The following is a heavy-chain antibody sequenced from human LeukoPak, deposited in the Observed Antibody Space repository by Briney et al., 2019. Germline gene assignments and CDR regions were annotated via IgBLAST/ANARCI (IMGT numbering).Heavy chain of an antibody. D-gene: IGHD2-21*01. Sequence: ASVTVCCTGSGHTFTGFYMDLVRRAPGQGLEWMGWINPNSGGTNYAQKFQGRVTMTRDTSISTAYTELSRLGSDDTAGYYCALQYERKVTSYSPLDSCVQGALVTVSS. CDR2: INPNSGGT. CDR3: ALQYERKVTSYSPLDS. CDR1: GHTFTGFY. J-gene: IGHJ5*01. V-gene: IGHV1-2*02.